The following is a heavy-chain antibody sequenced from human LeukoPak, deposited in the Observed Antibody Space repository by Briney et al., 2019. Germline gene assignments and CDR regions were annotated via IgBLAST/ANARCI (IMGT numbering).Heavy chain of an antibody. Sequence: SQTLSLTCTVSGGSFSSGDYYWNWIRQPPGKGLEWIGYIYYSGNTYYNPSLKSRVTISLDTSKNQFSLKLNSVTAADTAIYHCARERLTAAHPYGMDVWGQGTTVTVSS. CDR3: ARERLTAAHPYGMDV. V-gene: IGHV4-30-4*01. J-gene: IGHJ6*02. D-gene: IGHD6-13*01. CDR2: IYYSGNT. CDR1: GGSFSSGDYY.